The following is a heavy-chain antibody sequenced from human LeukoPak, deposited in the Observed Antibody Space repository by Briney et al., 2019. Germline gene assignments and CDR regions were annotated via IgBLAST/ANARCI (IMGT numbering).Heavy chain of an antibody. J-gene: IGHJ4*02. CDR3: ARMAYYYDSSGYTDYFDY. CDR2: IDWDDDK. Sequence: SGPALVKPTQTLTLTCTFSGSSLSTSGMRVSWIRQPPGKALEWLARIDWDDDKFYSTSLKTRLTISKDTSKNQVVLTMTNMDPVDTATYYCARMAYYYDSSGYTDYFDYWGQGTLVTVSS. CDR1: GSSLSTSGMR. D-gene: IGHD3-22*01. V-gene: IGHV2-70*04.